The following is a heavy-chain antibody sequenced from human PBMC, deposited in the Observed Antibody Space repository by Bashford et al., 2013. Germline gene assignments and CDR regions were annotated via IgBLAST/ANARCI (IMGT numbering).Heavy chain of an antibody. Sequence: SETLSLTCTVSGGSISSGDYYWSWIRQPPGKGLEWIGSIYHRWEHLLQPRPSRVESPYHETGPRTSCPLGLISVTAADTAVYYCARGLAAAGTAAFDYWGQGT. V-gene: IGHV4-30-2*01. CDR1: GGSISSGDYY. CDR2: IYHRWEH. J-gene: IGHJ4*02. D-gene: IGHD6-13*01. CDR3: ARGLAAAGTAAFDY.